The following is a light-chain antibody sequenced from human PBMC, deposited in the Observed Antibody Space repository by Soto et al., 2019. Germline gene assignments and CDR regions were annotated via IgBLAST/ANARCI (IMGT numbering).Light chain of an antibody. CDR2: DTH. Sequence: QTVVTQEPSLTVSPGGTGTLTCTSSTGAVTSGHYPYWFQQKPGQAPRTLIYDTHNKHSWTPARFSGSLLGGKAALALSGAQPEDEADYYCLVCYSDTVVFGGGTKLTFL. J-gene: IGLJ2*01. CDR3: LVCYSDTVV. V-gene: IGLV7-46*01. CDR1: TGAVTSGHY.